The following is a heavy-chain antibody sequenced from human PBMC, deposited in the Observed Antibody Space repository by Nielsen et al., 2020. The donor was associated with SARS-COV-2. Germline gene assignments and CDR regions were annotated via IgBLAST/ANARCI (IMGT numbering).Heavy chain of an antibody. J-gene: IGHJ6*03. CDR2: ISKIGDST. CDR3: ARVNGVGPYYYYYYMDV. D-gene: IGHD2-8*01. CDR1: GFTFSAYA. Sequence: GESLKISCAASGFTFSAYAMSWVRQAPGKGLEWVSTISKIGDSTEYADSVQGRFTISRDNAKNSLYLQMNSLRAEDTAVYYCARVNGVGPYYYYYYMDVWGKGTTVTVSS. V-gene: IGHV3-23*01.